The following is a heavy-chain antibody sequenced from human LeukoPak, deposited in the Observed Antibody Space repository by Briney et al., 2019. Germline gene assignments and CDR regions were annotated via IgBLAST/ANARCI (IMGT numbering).Heavy chain of an antibody. J-gene: IGHJ5*02. CDR3: ARRSPAEKYDYVWGSYRLNWFDP. Sequence: PSETLSLTCTVSGGSISSSSYYWGWIRQPPGKGLEWIGSIYYSGSTYYNPSLKSRVTISIDTSKNQFSLKLSSVTAADTAVYYCARRSPAEKYDYVWGSYRLNWFDPWGQGTLVTVSS. CDR2: IYYSGST. CDR1: GGSISSSSYY. V-gene: IGHV4-39*01. D-gene: IGHD3-16*02.